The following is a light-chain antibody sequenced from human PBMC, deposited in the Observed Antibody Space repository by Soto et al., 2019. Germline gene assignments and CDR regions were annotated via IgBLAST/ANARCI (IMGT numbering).Light chain of an antibody. CDR3: QPYGSSPPT. Sequence: EIVLTQSPGTLSLSPGERATLSCRASQSVSSNYLAWYQRKPGQAPRLLIYGASSRATDIPRRFSGSGSGTDFTLTITRLEPEDFAVYYCQPYGSSPPTFGLGTKVEFK. J-gene: IGKJ1*01. CDR1: QSVSSNY. CDR2: GAS. V-gene: IGKV3-20*01.